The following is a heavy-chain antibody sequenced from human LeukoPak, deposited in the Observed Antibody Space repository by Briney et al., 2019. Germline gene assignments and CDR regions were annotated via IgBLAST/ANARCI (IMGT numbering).Heavy chain of an antibody. CDR1: GYTFTSYD. D-gene: IGHD6-13*01. CDR2: MNPNSGNT. Sequence: GASVKVSCKASGYTFTSYDINWMRQATGQGLEWMGWMNPNSGNTGYAQKFQGRVTMTRNTSISTAYMELSSLRSEDTAVYYCARARPGYSSSWYRYWFDPWGQGTLVTVSS. V-gene: IGHV1-8*01. CDR3: ARARPGYSSSWYRYWFDP. J-gene: IGHJ5*02.